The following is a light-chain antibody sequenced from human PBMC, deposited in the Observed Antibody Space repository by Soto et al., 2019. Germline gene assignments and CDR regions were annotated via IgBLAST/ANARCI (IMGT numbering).Light chain of an antibody. V-gene: IGLV2-14*03. CDR3: SSYTSSNTVV. Sequence: QPVLTQPASVSGSPGQSITISCTGTSSDVGGYNFVSWYQHHPGTAPKLMIYDVSNRPSGVSNRFSGSKSGNTASLTISGLQPEDEADYYCSSYTSSNTVVFGGGTKVTVL. J-gene: IGLJ2*01. CDR2: DVS. CDR1: SSDVGGYNF.